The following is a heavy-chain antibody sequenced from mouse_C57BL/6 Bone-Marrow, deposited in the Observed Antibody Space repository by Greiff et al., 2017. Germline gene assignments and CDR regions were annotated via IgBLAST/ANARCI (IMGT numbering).Heavy chain of an antibody. V-gene: IGHV1-47*01. D-gene: IGHD2-1*01. CDR3: ARGGNYGGYYFDY. Sequence: VKLMESGAELVKPGASVKMSCKASGYTFTTYPIEWMKQNHGKSIEWIGNFHPYNDDTKYNEKFKGKATLTVEKSSSTVYLELSRLTSDDSAVYYCARGGNYGGYYFDYWGQGTTLTVSS. CDR2: FHPYNDDT. J-gene: IGHJ2*01. CDR1: GYTFTTYP.